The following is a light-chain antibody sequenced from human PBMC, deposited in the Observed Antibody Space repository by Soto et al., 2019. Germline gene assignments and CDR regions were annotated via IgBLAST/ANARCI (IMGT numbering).Light chain of an antibody. CDR1: QSLLHNDGKTY. CDR2: EMS. Sequence: DIVLTQTPLSLSATPGQPASVSCKSSQSLLHNDGKTYLFWYFQKPGQPPQLLIYEMSNRFSGVRDRFSGSGSGTDFTLKISRVEAEDVGVYYCMQSVELPITFGVGTKVEIK. CDR3: MQSVELPIT. J-gene: IGKJ4*01. V-gene: IGKV2D-29*01.